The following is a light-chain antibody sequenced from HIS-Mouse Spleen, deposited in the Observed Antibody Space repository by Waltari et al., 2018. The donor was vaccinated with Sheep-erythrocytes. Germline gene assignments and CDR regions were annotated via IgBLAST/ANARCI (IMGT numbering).Light chain of an antibody. CDR2: DVS. J-gene: IGLJ1*01. CDR1: SSDVGGYIY. CDR3: CSYAGSYNHV. Sequence: QSALTQPRSVSGSPGQSVTISCTGTSSDVGGYIYVSWYQQLPGKAPKLMIYDVSKRPSGVPDRFSDSQSGNTASLTISGLQAENVSDYYCCSYAGSYNHVFATGTKVTVL. V-gene: IGLV2-11*01.